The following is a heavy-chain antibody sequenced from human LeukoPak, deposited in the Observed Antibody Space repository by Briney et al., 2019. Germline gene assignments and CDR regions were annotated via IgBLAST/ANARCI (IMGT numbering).Heavy chain of an antibody. J-gene: IGHJ4*02. Sequence: GGSLRLSCAASGFTFSSYAMSWVRQAPGKGLEWVSAISGSGGSTYYADSVKGRFTISRDNSKNTLYLQMNSLRAEDTAVYYCAKDEVRGVMARPTYFDYWGQGTLVTVSS. D-gene: IGHD3-10*01. CDR3: AKDEVRGVMARPTYFDY. CDR1: GFTFSSYA. V-gene: IGHV3-23*01. CDR2: ISGSGGST.